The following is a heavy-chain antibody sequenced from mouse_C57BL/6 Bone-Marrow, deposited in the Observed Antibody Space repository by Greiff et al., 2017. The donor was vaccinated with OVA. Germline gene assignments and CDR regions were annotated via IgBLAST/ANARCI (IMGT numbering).Heavy chain of an antibody. CDR3: ARLELGEAY. D-gene: IGHD4-1*01. CDR2: IDPSDSYT. Sequence: VQLQQPGAELVMPGASVKLSCKASGYTFTSYWMHWVKQRPGQGLEWIGEIDPSDSYTNYNQKFKGKSTVTVDKSSSTAYMQLSSLTSEDSAVYYCARLELGEAYWGQGTLVTVSA. V-gene: IGHV1-69*01. CDR1: GYTFTSYW. J-gene: IGHJ3*01.